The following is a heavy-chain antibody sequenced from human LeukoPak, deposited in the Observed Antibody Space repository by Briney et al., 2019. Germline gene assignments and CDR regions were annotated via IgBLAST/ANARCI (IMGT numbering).Heavy chain of an antibody. Sequence: GGSLRLSCAASGLTVSSKYMSWVRQAPGKGLEWVSIIYTAGATYYADSVKGRFTISRDNSKNTLHLQMNSLRAEDTAVYYCARGTYQYDSRGFGALDIWGQGTMVTVSS. CDR2: IYTAGAT. CDR3: ARGTYQYDSRGFGALDI. V-gene: IGHV3-53*01. J-gene: IGHJ3*02. CDR1: GLTVSSKY. D-gene: IGHD3-22*01.